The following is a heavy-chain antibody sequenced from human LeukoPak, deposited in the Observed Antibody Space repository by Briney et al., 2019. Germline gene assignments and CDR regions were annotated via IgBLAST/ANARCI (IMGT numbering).Heavy chain of an antibody. Sequence: SETLSLTCAVYGGSFSGYYWSWIRQPPGKGLEWIGEINHSGSTNYNPSLKSRVTISVDTSKNQFSLKLSSVTAADTAVYYCARLQKSYYYDSSGYPYYFDYWGQGTLVTVSS. J-gene: IGHJ4*02. CDR1: GGSFSGYY. V-gene: IGHV4-34*01. D-gene: IGHD3-22*01. CDR2: INHSGST. CDR3: ARLQKSYYYDSSGYPYYFDY.